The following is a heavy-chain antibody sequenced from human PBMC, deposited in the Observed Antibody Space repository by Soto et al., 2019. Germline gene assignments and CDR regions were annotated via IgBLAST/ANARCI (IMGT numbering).Heavy chain of an antibody. Sequence: EVQLVQSGAELKKPGESLRISCKGSGYSFTSYWISWLRQMPGKGLEWMGRIDPSDSYTNYSSSFQVHVTISADKSISTAYLQWSSLKASDPALYYCARLHSGYDLDSWGQGTMVTVSS. D-gene: IGHD5-12*01. CDR1: GYSFTSYW. CDR3: ARLHSGYDLDS. CDR2: IDPSDSYT. V-gene: IGHV5-10-1*03. J-gene: IGHJ4*02.